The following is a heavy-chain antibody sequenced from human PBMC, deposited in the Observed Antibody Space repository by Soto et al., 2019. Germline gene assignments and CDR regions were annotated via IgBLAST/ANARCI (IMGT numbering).Heavy chain of an antibody. CDR1: GGSISSYY. CDR3: ARGSVAVTVIPPAIDFQH. D-gene: IGHD2-21*02. CDR2: IYYSGST. J-gene: IGHJ1*01. Sequence: SETLSLTCTVSGGSISSYYWSWIRQPPGKGLEWIGYIYYSGSTNYNPSLKSRVSISVDTSKNQFSLKLSSVTAADTGIYYCARGSVAVTVIPPAIDFQHWGQATLVTVSS. V-gene: IGHV4-59*01.